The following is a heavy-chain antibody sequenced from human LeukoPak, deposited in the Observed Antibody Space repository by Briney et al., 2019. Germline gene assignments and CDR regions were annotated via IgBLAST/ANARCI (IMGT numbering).Heavy chain of an antibody. Sequence: SVKVSCKASGGTFSSYAIRWVRQAPGQGGEWMGEINPIFGTENYAQKLQGRVTITTDESTSTAYMELSSLRSEDTAVYYCARVDSSGWYDAFDIWGQGTMVTVSS. CDR2: INPIFGTE. J-gene: IGHJ3*02. V-gene: IGHV1-69*05. CDR3: ARVDSSGWYDAFDI. D-gene: IGHD6-19*01. CDR1: GGTFSSYA.